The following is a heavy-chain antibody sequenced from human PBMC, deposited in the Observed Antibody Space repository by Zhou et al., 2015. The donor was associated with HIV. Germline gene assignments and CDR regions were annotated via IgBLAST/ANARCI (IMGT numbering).Heavy chain of an antibody. V-gene: IGHV1-69*01. CDR2: IIPIFGTA. D-gene: IGHD3-3*01. CDR3: ARVKDFWSGQPYYYYYMDV. Sequence: QVQVVQSGAEVKKPGSSVKVSCKASGGTFSSYAISWVRQAPGQGLEWMGGIIPIFGTANYAQKFQGRVTITADESTSTAYMELSSLRSEDTAVYYCARVKDFWSGQPYYYYYMDVWGKGTTVTVSS. J-gene: IGHJ6*03. CDR1: GGTFSSYA.